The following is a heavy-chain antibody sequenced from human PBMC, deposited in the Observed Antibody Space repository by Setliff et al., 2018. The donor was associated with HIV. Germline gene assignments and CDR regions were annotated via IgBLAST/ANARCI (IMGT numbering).Heavy chain of an antibody. Sequence: SQTLSLTCTVSGGSISTSYWSWMRQPPGKGLEWIGRSYARGSTNYNPSLKSRAAISVDSSKNQFSLTLTSVTAADTATYYCARILISYGSGTHKYFDYWGQGTVVTVSS. V-gene: IGHV4-4*07. CDR3: ARILISYGSGTHKYFDY. CDR1: GGSISTSY. CDR2: SYARGST. D-gene: IGHD3-10*01. J-gene: IGHJ4*02.